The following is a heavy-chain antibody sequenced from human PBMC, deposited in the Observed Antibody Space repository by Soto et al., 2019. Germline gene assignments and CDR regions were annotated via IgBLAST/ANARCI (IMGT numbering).Heavy chain of an antibody. CDR3: ARQLWFGELFSYYYYMDV. CDR1: CGSISRCSYY. D-gene: IGHD3-10*01. Sequence: LGTLSLTPTVSCGSISRCSYYLGWIRPPPGEVLELIGSIYYSGSTYYNPSLKSRVTISVDTSKNHFSLKLSSVTAADTAVYYCARQLWFGELFSYYYYMDVWGKGTTVTVSS. J-gene: IGHJ6*03. V-gene: IGHV4-39*01. CDR2: IYYSGST.